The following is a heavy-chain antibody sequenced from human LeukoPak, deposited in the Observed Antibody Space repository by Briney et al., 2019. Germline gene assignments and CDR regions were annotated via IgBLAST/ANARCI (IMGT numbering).Heavy chain of an antibody. Sequence: GGSLRLSCAASGFTVSSNYMSWVRQAPGKGLEWVSVIYSGGSTYYADSVKGRFTISRDNSKNTLYLQMNSLRAEDTAVYYCARGGDLGCSSTSCYINGMDVWGQGTTVTVSS. J-gene: IGHJ6*02. CDR3: ARGGDLGCSSTSCYINGMDV. V-gene: IGHV3-66*02. CDR2: IYSGGST. CDR1: GFTVSSNY. D-gene: IGHD2-2*02.